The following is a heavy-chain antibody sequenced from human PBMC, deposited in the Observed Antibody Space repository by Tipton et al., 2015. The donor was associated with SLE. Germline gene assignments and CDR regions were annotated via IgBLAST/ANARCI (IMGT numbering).Heavy chain of an antibody. D-gene: IGHD3-16*01. CDR1: GGSIGSGSFF. CDR3: ARLPFGDDAFDI. CDR2: IYRNATT. Sequence: TLSLTCTVSGGSIGSGSFFWSWLRQPAGKGLEWIGRIYRNATTNYNPSLKSRVTISEGTSRFSLSPSSVTAADTAVYYCARLPFGDDAFDIWGQGTIVTVSS. J-gene: IGHJ3*02. V-gene: IGHV4-61*02.